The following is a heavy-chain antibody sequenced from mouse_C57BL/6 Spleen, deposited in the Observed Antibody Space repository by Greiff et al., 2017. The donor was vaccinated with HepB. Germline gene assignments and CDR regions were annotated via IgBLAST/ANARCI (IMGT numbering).Heavy chain of an antibody. Sequence: DVMLVESGGGLVKPGGSLKLSCAASGFTFSSYTMSWVRQTPEKRLEWVATISGGGGNTYYPDSVKGRFTISRDNAKNTLYLQMSSLRSEDTALYYCASSPYDGYLYYYAMDYWGQGTSVTVSS. CDR3: ASSPYDGYLYYYAMDY. D-gene: IGHD2-3*01. CDR1: GFTFSSYT. J-gene: IGHJ4*01. V-gene: IGHV5-9*01. CDR2: ISGGGGNT.